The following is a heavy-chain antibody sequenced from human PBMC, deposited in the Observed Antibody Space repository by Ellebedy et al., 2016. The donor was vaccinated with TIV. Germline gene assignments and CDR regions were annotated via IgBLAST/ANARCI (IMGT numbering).Heavy chain of an antibody. CDR2: IGSRINKI. J-gene: IGHJ4*02. CDR1: EFTFSTYS. V-gene: IGHV3-48*01. Sequence: GESLKISCAASEFTFSTYSMNWVRRAPGKGLEWVAYIGSRINKIYYADSVKGRFAISRDNTKNTLFLQMNSLRAEDTAVYYCAKGDGIPSFDYWGQGTLVTVSS. D-gene: IGHD1-26*01. CDR3: AKGDGIPSFDY.